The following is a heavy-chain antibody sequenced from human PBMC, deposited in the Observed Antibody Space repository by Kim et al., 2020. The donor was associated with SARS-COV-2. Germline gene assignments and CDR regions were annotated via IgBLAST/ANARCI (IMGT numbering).Heavy chain of an antibody. J-gene: IGHJ4*02. Sequence: GGSLRLSCAASGFTFSNAWMSWVRQAPGKGLEWVGRIKSKTDGGTTDYAAPVKGRFTISRTDSKNTLYLQMNSLKTEDTAVYYCTTDRLVRKPYYFDYWGQGTLVTVSS. V-gene: IGHV3-15*01. CDR3: TTDRLVRKPYYFDY. CDR1: GFTFSNAW. CDR2: IKSKTDGGTT. D-gene: IGHD6-19*01.